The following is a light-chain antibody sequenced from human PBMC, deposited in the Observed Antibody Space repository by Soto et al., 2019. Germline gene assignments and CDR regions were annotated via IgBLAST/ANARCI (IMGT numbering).Light chain of an antibody. J-gene: IGKJ1*01. Sequence: DIQLTQSPSFLSASLGDRVTITCRASQDISSFLAWYQQKPGKAPKLLIYAASTLQSGVPSRFSGSGSGTEFSLSISSLRPEDFATYYCQQINTYPPWTFGQGTKVEIK. CDR3: QQINTYPPWT. V-gene: IGKV1-9*01. CDR2: AAS. CDR1: QDISSF.